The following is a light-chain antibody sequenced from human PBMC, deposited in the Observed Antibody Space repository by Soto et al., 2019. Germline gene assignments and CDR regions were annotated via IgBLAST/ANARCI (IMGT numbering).Light chain of an antibody. CDR2: AAS. Sequence: TFTCRASQGISNYLAWYHQKPGKVPKLLVYAASTLQSGVPSRFSGSGSGTEFTLTIRSLQPEDVGTYYCQHYHSPPFTFGPG. CDR1: QGISNY. V-gene: IGKV1-27*01. J-gene: IGKJ3*01. CDR3: QHYHSPPFT.